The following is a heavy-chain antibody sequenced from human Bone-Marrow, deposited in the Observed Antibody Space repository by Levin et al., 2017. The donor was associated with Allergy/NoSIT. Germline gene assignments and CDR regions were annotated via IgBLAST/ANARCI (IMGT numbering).Heavy chain of an antibody. J-gene: IGHJ4*02. V-gene: IGHV3-30*18. D-gene: IGHD3-3*01. CDR2: ISYDGSKE. CDR3: AKAIWITIFGVPPPDY. CDR1: GFTFNSYG. Sequence: GGSLRLSCAASGFTFNSYGMHWVRQAPGKGLEWVAVISYDGSKEYYPDSVKGRFTISRDNSRDTLYLQMNSLRPEDTAVYYCAKAIWITIFGVPPPDYWGQGTLVTVSS.